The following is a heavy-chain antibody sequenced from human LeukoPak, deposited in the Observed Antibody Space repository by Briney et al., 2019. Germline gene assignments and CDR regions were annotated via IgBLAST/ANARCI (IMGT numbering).Heavy chain of an antibody. V-gene: IGHV1-18*01. CDR3: ARTRLGDYDFWSGYQVDY. CDR1: GYTFTSYG. CDR2: ISAYNGNT. Sequence: ASVKVSCKASGYTFTSYGISWVRQAPGQGLEWMGWISAYNGNTNYAQKLQGRVTMTTDTSTRTAYMELRSLRSDDTAVYYCARTRLGDYDFWSGYQVDYWGQGTLVTVSS. J-gene: IGHJ4*02. D-gene: IGHD3-3*01.